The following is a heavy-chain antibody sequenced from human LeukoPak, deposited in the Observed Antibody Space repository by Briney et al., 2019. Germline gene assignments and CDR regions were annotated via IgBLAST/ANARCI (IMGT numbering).Heavy chain of an antibody. CDR2: ISSSSSYI. CDR1: GFTFSNYN. J-gene: IGHJ4*02. D-gene: IGHD2-2*02. CDR3: ASVPAAILGVDY. V-gene: IGHV3-21*01. Sequence: GGSLRLSCAASGFTFSNYNMNWVRQAPGKGLEWVSSISSSSSYIYYADSVKGRFTISRDNAKNSLYLQMTSLRAEDTAVYYCASVPAAILGVDYWGQGTLVTVSS.